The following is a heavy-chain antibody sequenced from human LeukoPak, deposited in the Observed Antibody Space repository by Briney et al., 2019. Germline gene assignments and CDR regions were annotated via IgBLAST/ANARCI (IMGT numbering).Heavy chain of an antibody. J-gene: IGHJ4*02. Sequence: GGSLRLSCAASGFTFSSYWMRWVRQAPGKGLEWVANIKQDGSEKYYVDSVKGRFTISRDNAKNSLYLQMNSLRAEDTAVYYCARDSVYYYDSSGYKYWGQGTLVTVSS. D-gene: IGHD3-22*01. CDR1: GFTFSSYW. CDR3: ARDSVYYYDSSGYKY. V-gene: IGHV3-7*01. CDR2: IKQDGSEK.